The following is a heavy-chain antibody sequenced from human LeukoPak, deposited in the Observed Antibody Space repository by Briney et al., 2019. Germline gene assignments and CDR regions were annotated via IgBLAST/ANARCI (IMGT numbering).Heavy chain of an antibody. D-gene: IGHD2-15*01. CDR3: AKVIVVVVAAFDY. Sequence: PGGSLRLSCAASGFTFSSYAMSWVRQAPGKGLEWVSAISGSGGSTYYADSVKGRFTISRDNSKNMLYLQMNSLRAEDTAVYYCAKVIVVVVAAFDYWGQGTLVTVSS. J-gene: IGHJ4*02. CDR1: GFTFSSYA. V-gene: IGHV3-23*01. CDR2: ISGSGGST.